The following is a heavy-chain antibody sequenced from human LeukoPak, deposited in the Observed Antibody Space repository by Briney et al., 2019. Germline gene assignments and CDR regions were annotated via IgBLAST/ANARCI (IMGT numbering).Heavy chain of an antibody. V-gene: IGHV3-23*01. CDR2: ISGSGGTT. D-gene: IGHD3-9*01. Sequence: GGSLRLSCAASGFTFSSSAMSWVRQAPGKGLEWVSAISGSGGTTYYADSVKGRFTISRDNSKNTLYLQMNSLRAEDTAVYYCTKEPLLRVSYNCFDPWGQGTLVTASS. J-gene: IGHJ5*02. CDR1: GFTFSSSA. CDR3: TKEPLLRVSYNCFDP.